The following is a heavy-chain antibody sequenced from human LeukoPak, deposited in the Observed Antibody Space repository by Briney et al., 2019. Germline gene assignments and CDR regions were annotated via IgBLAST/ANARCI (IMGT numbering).Heavy chain of an antibody. D-gene: IGHD3-9*01. V-gene: IGHV1-69*13. Sequence: SVKVSCKASGGTFSEYAIFWVRQAPGQGLEWMGGIIPIFGTANYAQKFQGRVTITADESTSTAYMELSSLRSEDTAVYYCARGSRYFDSLPFDYWGQGTLVTVSS. CDR2: IIPIFGTA. J-gene: IGHJ4*02. CDR1: GGTFSEYA. CDR3: ARGSRYFDSLPFDY.